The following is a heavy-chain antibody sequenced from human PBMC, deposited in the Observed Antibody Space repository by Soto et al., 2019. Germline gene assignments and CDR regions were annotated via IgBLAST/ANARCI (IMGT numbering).Heavy chain of an antibody. J-gene: IGHJ4*02. CDR1: GGSANSYY. CDR3: ARVFPSYCGGDCSYFDS. CDR2: IFYSGST. Sequence: PSETLSLTCTVSGGSANSYYWSWIRQPPGKGLEWIGYIFYSGSTKSNPSLKSRVTMSVDMSKNQFSLRLTSVTAADTAVYYCARVFPSYCGGDCSYFDSWGQGTLVTVSS. V-gene: IGHV4-59*02. D-gene: IGHD2-21*02.